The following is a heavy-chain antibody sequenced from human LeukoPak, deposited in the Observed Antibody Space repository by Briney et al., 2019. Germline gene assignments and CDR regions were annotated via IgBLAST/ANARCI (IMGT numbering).Heavy chain of an antibody. CDR3: ARGLGSYYYDSSWFDP. CDR1: GYTLTELS. CDR2: FDPEDGET. D-gene: IGHD3-22*01. Sequence: ASVKVSCKVSGYTLTELSMHWVRQAPGKGLEWMGGFDPEDGETIYAQKFQGRVTMTEDTSTDTAYMELSSLRSDDTAVHYCARGLGSYYYDSSWFDPWGQGTLVTVSS. V-gene: IGHV1-24*01. J-gene: IGHJ5*02.